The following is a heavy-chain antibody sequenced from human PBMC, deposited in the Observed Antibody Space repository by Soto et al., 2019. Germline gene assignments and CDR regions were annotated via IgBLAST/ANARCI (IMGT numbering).Heavy chain of an antibody. CDR2: INPSGGST. CDR1: GYTFTSYY. J-gene: IGHJ6*02. Sequence: ASVKVSCKASGYTFTSYYMHWVRQAPGQGLEWMGIINPSGGSTSYAQKFQGRVTMTRDTSTSTVYMELSSLRSEDTAVYYCARALYRGYEHGYYYYGMDVWGQGTTVTVSS. D-gene: IGHD5-12*01. CDR3: ARALYRGYEHGYYYYGMDV. V-gene: IGHV1-46*01.